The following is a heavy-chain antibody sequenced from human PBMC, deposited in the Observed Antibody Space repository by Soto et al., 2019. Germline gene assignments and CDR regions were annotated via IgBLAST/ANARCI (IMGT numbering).Heavy chain of an antibody. D-gene: IGHD6-19*01. CDR2: ISTGSTVI. CDR1: GSTFGGST. V-gene: IGHV3-48*02. J-gene: IGHJ6*02. CDR3: VHGSGGLRLQQYFFWIDA. Sequence: GSLRLPCAASGSTFGGSTMNWVRQAPGVGLEWVAYISTGSTVIYYADSVKGRIPISRDNAKNSLYLQMNNLRDDDSAVYYCVHGSGGLRLQQYFFWIDAWDPGT.